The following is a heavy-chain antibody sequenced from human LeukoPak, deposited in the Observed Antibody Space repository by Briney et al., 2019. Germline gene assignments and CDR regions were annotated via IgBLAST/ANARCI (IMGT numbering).Heavy chain of an antibody. CDR3: ARDGRYCSSTSCWYYYYYYMDV. D-gene: IGHD2-2*01. CDR2: ISSGSSYI. Sequence: GGSLRLSCAASGFTFSSYSMNWVRQAPGKGLEWVSSISSGSSYIYYADSVKGRFTISRDNAKNSLYLQMNSLRAEDTAVYYCARDGRYCSSTSCWYYYYYYMDVWGKGTTVTVSS. V-gene: IGHV3-21*01. CDR1: GFTFSSYS. J-gene: IGHJ6*03.